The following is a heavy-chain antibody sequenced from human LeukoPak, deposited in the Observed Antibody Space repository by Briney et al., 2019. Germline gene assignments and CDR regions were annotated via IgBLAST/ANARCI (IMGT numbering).Heavy chain of an antibody. J-gene: IGHJ6*03. Sequence: PGGSLRLSCTGSGFTFGDYAISWFRQAPGKGRGWVGFIRSKAYGGTTEYAASVKGRFTISRDDSKSIAYLQMNSLKTEDTAVYYCTRGTYGDYLYYYYYMDVWGKGTTVTVSS. CDR2: IRSKAYGGTT. CDR3: TRGTYGDYLYYYYYMDV. V-gene: IGHV3-49*03. D-gene: IGHD4-17*01. CDR1: GFTFGDYA.